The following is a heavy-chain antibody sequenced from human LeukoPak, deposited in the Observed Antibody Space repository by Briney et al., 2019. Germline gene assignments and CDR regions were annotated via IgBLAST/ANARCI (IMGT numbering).Heavy chain of an antibody. J-gene: IGHJ4*02. CDR1: GLSFSTYS. V-gene: IGHV3-48*02. CDR3: AAYDGTKHPG. Sequence: GGSLRLSCAASGLSFSTYSMNWVRQAPGKGLEWVSFISPGGTIHYTDSVKGRFTISRDNAKNSLYLQMNSLRDDDTAVYYCAAYDGTKHPGWGQGTLVTVSS. CDR2: ISPGGTI. D-gene: IGHD1-7*01.